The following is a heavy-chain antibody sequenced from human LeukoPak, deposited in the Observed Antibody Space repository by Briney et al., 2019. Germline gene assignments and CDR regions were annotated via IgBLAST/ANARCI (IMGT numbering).Heavy chain of an antibody. CDR2: ISWNSGTI. D-gene: IGHD2-21*02. CDR1: GFTFDDYA. V-gene: IGHV3-9*01. CDR3: ARGPGVTAID. J-gene: IGHJ4*02. Sequence: GRSLRLSCAASGFTFDDYAMQWVRQAPGKGLEWVSGISWNSGTIGYADSVKGRFTISRDNAKNSLYLQMSSLRAEDTAVYYCARGPGVTAIDWGQGTLVTVSS.